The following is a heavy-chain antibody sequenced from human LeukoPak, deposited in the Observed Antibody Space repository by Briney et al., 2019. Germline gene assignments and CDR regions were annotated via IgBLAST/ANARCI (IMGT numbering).Heavy chain of an antibody. CDR1: GGSISSGYY. CDR3: ARGRRSWYDNWFDP. V-gene: IGHV4-38-2*02. CDR2: IYHSGST. Sequence: SETLSLTCTVSGGSISSGYYWGWIRQPPGKGLEWIGSIYHSGSTYYNPSLKSRVTISVDTSKNQFSLKLSSVTAADTAVYYCARGRRSWYDNWFDPWGQGTLVTVSS. J-gene: IGHJ5*02. D-gene: IGHD6-13*01.